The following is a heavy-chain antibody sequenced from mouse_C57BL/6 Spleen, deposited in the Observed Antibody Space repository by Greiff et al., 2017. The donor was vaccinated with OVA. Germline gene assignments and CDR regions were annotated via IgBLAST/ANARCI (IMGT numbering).Heavy chain of an antibody. Sequence: QVQLKQPGAELVRPGSSVKLSCKASGYTFTSYWMHWVKQRPIQGLEWIGNIDPSDSETHYNQKFKDKATLTVDKSSSTAYMQLSSLTSEDSAVYYCATNYYGSSGDYWGQGTTLTVSS. CDR1: GYTFTSYW. J-gene: IGHJ2*01. CDR2: IDPSDSET. V-gene: IGHV1-52*01. CDR3: ATNYYGSSGDY. D-gene: IGHD1-1*01.